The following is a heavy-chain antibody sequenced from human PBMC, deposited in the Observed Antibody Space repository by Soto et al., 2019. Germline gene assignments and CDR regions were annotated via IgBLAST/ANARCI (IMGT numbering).Heavy chain of an antibody. D-gene: IGHD2-15*01. J-gene: IGHJ4*02. CDR3: ARVGYCSGGSCYKAWFDY. CDR2: INPSGGST. Sequence: ASVKVSCKASGYTFTSYYMHWVRQAPGQGLEWMGIINPSGGSTSYAQKFQGRVTMTRDTSTSTVYMELSSLRSEDTAVYYCARVGYCSGGSCYKAWFDYWGQGTLVTSPQ. V-gene: IGHV1-46*03. CDR1: GYTFTSYY.